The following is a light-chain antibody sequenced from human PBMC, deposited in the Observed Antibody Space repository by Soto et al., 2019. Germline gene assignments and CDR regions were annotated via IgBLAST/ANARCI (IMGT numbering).Light chain of an antibody. CDR2: AAS. Sequence: IQIAQSPSPLSSSFGGRVTITCRASQGIRNDLGWYQQRPGKAPKLLIYAASTLQSGVPSRFSGSGSGTDFTLTISCLQSEDFATYYCQQYYSYPLTFGGGTKVDIK. V-gene: IGKV1-17*01. J-gene: IGKJ4*01. CDR3: QQYYSYPLT. CDR1: QGIRND.